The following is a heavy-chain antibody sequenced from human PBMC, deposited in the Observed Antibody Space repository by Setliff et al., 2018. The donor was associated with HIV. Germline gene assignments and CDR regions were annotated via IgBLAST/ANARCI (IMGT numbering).Heavy chain of an antibody. V-gene: IGHV1-3*01. Sequence: ASVKVSCKASGYTFTSYAMHWVRQAPGQRLEWMGWINAGNGNTKYSQKFQGRVTITRDTSASTAYMELSSLRSEDTAVYYCARGKSYNFWSGYTISRVYFDYWGQGTLVTVSS. D-gene: IGHD3-3*01. CDR2: INAGNGNT. J-gene: IGHJ4*02. CDR3: ARGKSYNFWSGYTISRVYFDY. CDR1: GYTFTSYA.